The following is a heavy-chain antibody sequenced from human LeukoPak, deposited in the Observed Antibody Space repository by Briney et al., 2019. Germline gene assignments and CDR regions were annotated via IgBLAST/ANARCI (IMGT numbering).Heavy chain of an antibody. CDR1: GFTFSSYS. J-gene: IGHJ6*03. CDR2: ISSSSSYI. CDR3: ARAPPGYYDSSGLTYYYYYMDV. D-gene: IGHD3-22*01. Sequence: PGGSLRLSCAASGFTFSSYSMNWVRQAPGKGLEWVSSISSSSSYIYYTDSVKGRFTIYRDNAKNSLYLQMNSLRAEDTAVYYCARAPPGYYDSSGLTYYYYYMDVWGKGTTVTVSS. V-gene: IGHV3-21*01.